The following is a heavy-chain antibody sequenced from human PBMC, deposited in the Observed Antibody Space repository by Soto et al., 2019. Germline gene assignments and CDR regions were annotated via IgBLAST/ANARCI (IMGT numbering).Heavy chain of an antibody. Sequence: WGSLRLSCAASGFTFSSYAMNWVRQTQEKGLEWVSSISSTSSYTHYSDSVKGRFTISRDNANNSPFLQMNSLRAEDTATYYCARDLALAGNYWGQGVLVTVSS. J-gene: IGHJ4*02. CDR3: ARDLALAGNY. CDR2: ISSTSSYT. CDR1: GFTFSSYA. D-gene: IGHD6-19*01. V-gene: IGHV3-21*01.